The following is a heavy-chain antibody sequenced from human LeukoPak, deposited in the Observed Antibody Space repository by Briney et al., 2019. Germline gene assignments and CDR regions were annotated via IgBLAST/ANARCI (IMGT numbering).Heavy chain of an antibody. CDR2: IIPIFGTA. Sequence: ASVKVSCKASGGTFSSYAISWVRQAPGQGLEWMGRIIPIFGTANYAQKFQGRVTITTDESTSTAYRELSSLRSEDTAVYYCASGSSPPSYFDYWGQGTLVTVSS. CDR1: GGTFSSYA. V-gene: IGHV1-69*05. CDR3: ASGSSPPSYFDY. D-gene: IGHD2-15*01. J-gene: IGHJ4*02.